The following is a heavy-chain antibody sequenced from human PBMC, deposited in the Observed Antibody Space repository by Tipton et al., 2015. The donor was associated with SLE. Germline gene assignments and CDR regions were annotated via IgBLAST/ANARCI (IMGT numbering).Heavy chain of an antibody. CDR1: GFTFSAYN. D-gene: IGHD6-13*01. CDR3: VRDPGGYSSSWYKFYYYGMDV. J-gene: IGHJ6*02. Sequence: SLRLSCAASGFTFSAYNMNWVRQAPGKGLEWVSSISSSSNFTYYSHSVRGRFIISRDNAKKSLYLQMNSLRAEDTGLYFCVRDPGGYSSSWYKFYYYGMDVWGQGTTVTVSS. CDR2: ISSSSNFT. V-gene: IGHV3-21*03.